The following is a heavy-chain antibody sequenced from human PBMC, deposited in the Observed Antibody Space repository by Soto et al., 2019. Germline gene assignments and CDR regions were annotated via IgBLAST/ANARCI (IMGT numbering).Heavy chain of an antibody. V-gene: IGHV4-59*01. CDR3: ARDLRFPSRRGFAP. J-gene: IGHJ5*02. Sequence: SDTLSLSCTVSGGSLSSYYWIWIQQPPGKGLEWIGYIYYSGSTNYNPSLKSRVTISVDTSKNQFSLKLSSVTAADTAVYYCARDLRFPSRRGFAPWGQGTLVTVS. CDR2: IYYSGST. D-gene: IGHD3-3*01. CDR1: GGSLSSYY.